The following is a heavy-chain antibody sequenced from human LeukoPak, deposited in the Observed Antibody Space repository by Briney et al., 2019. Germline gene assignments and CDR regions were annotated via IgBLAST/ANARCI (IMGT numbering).Heavy chain of an antibody. V-gene: IGHV4-59*01. CDR2: VSDTGST. D-gene: IGHD4-11*01. Sequence: SETLSLTCTVSGGSISSYYWSWIRQPPGKGLEWIGYVSDTGSTNYKSSLKSRVTILVDTSKNQFSLNLTSVTAADTAVYYCARTTTTFDDWGHGTLVIVSS. CDR3: ARTTTTFDD. CDR1: GGSISSYY. J-gene: IGHJ4*01.